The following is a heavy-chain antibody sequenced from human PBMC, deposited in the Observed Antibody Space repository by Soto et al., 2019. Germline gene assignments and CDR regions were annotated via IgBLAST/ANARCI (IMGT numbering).Heavy chain of an antibody. J-gene: IGHJ6*02. V-gene: IGHV5-51*01. CDR1: GYSFTSYW. CDR3: ARGGSGSYYYYGIDV. CDR2: IYPGDSDT. Sequence: GESLKISGKGSGYSFTSYWIGWVRQMPGKGLEWMGIIYPGDSDTRYSPAFQGQVTISADKSISTAYLQWSSLKASDTAMYYGARGGSGSYYYYGIDVWGQGTTVTVSS. D-gene: IGHD3-10*01.